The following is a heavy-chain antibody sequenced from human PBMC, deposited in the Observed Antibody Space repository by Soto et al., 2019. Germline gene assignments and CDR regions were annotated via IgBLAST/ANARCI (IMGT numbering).Heavy chain of an antibody. Sequence: EVQLVESGGGLVQPGRSLRLSCAASGSTFDDYAMHWVRQAPGKGLEWVSGISWNSGSIGYADSVKGRFTISRDNAKNSLYLQMNSLRAEDTALYYCAKDISVVPAAPFDPWGQGTLVTVSS. J-gene: IGHJ5*02. V-gene: IGHV3-9*01. D-gene: IGHD2-2*01. CDR1: GSTFDDYA. CDR3: AKDISVVPAAPFDP. CDR2: ISWNSGSI.